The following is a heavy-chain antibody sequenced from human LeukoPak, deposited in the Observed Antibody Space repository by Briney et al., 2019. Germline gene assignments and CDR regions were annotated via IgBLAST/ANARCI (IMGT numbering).Heavy chain of an antibody. CDR2: IYYSGST. CDR3: ARRRRDGYKPFDY. V-gene: IGHV4-39*01. D-gene: IGHD5-24*01. CDR1: GGSISSSSYY. J-gene: IGHJ4*02. Sequence: PSETLSLTCTVSGGSISSSSYYWGWIRQPPGKGLKWIGSIYYSGSTYYNPSLKSRVTISVDTSKNQFSLKLSSVTAADTAVYYYARRRRDGYKPFDYWGQGTLVTVSS.